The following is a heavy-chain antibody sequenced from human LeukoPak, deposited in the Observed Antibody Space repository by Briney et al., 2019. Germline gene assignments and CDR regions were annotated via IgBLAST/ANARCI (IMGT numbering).Heavy chain of an antibody. CDR1: GYTFTSYG. J-gene: IGHJ3*02. V-gene: IGHV1-18*01. Sequence: ASVKVSCKASGYTFTSYGISWVRQAPGQGLEWMGWISAYNGNTNYAQKLQGRVTMTTDTSTSTAYMELRSLRSDDTAVYYCAKDWRRGVGATTGPHDAFDIWGQGTMVTVSS. CDR3: AKDWRRGVGATTGPHDAFDI. CDR2: ISAYNGNT. D-gene: IGHD1-26*01.